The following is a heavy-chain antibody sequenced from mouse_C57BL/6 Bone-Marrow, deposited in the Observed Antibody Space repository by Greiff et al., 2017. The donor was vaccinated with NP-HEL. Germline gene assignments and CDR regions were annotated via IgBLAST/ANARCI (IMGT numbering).Heavy chain of an antibody. CDR3: ARPPTVVGRDYAMDD. CDR2: ISSGSSTI. CDR1: GFTFSDYG. V-gene: IGHV5-17*01. J-gene: IGHJ4*01. D-gene: IGHD1-1*01. Sequence: EVKLVESGGGLVKPGGSLKLSCAASGFTFSDYGMHWVRQAPEKGLEWVAYISSGSSTIYYADTVKGRFTISRDNAKNTLFLQMTSLRSEDTAMYYCARPPTVVGRDYAMDDWGQGTSVTVSS.